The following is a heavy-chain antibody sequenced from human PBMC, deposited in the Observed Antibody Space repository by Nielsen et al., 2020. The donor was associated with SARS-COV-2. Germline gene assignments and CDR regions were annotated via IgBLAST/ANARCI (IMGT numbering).Heavy chain of an antibody. J-gene: IGHJ2*01. V-gene: IGHV4-34*01. Sequence: GSLRLSCAVYGGSFSGYYWSWIRQPPGKGLEWIGEINHSGSTNYNPSLKSRVTISVDTSKNQFSLKLSSVTAADTAVYYCARGRSGSYYLRYFDLWGRGTLVTVSS. D-gene: IGHD1-26*01. CDR2: INHSGST. CDR3: ARGRSGSYYLRYFDL. CDR1: GGSFSGYY.